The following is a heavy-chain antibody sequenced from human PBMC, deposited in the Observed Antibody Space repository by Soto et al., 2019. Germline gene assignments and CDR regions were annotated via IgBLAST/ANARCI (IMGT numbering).Heavy chain of an antibody. D-gene: IGHD6-19*01. CDR3: TTSPSVGV. V-gene: IGHV3-53*01. CDR1: GFTVGNNY. Sequence: EVHLVESGGGLIQPGGSLRLSCAASGFTVGNNYMNWVRQAPGKGLEWVSLMYSGGGTYYADSVKGRFTMSRDSSKNTWDLQLNSLRAEDTAMYYCTTSPSVGVWGQGTTVTVSS. J-gene: IGHJ6*02. CDR2: MYSGGGT.